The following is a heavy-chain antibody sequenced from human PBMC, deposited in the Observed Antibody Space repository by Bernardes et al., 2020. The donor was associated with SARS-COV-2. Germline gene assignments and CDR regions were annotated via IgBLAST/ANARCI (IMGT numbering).Heavy chain of an antibody. CDR2: ISAYNGNT. D-gene: IGHD3-10*01. CDR3: ASIRVWFGVLLQPYYYGMDV. V-gene: IGHV1-18*04. Sequence: ASVKVSCKASGYTFTSYGISWVRQAPGQGLEWMGWISAYNGNTHYAQKLQGRVPMTTDTSTSTAYMELRSLRSDDTAVYYCASIRVWFGVLLQPYYYGMDVWGQGATVAVSS. CDR1: GYTFTSYG. J-gene: IGHJ6*02.